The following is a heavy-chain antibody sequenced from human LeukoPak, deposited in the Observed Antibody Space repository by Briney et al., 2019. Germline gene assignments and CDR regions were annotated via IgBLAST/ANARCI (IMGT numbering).Heavy chain of an antibody. Sequence: GRSLRLSCAASGFTFSSYGMHWVRQAPGKGLEWVAVISYDGSNKYYADSVKGRFTISRDNSKNTLHLQMISLRAEDTAVYYCARDQGAWGYGYNFDYWXXXTLVTVSS. D-gene: IGHD3-16*01. J-gene: IGHJ4*01. CDR2: ISYDGSNK. CDR1: GFTFSSYG. CDR3: ARDQGAWGYGYNFDY. V-gene: IGHV3-30*03.